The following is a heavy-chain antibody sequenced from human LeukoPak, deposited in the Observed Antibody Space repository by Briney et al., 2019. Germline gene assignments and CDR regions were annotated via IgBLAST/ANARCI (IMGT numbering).Heavy chain of an antibody. D-gene: IGHD2-15*01. CDR2: ISNNGGYT. J-gene: IGHJ4*02. CDR3: AKQLGYCSDGSCYFPY. CDR1: GFTFSNFG. V-gene: IGHV3-23*01. Sequence: GGSLRLSCTATGFTFSNFGMAWVRQAPGKGLEWVSAISNNGGYTYYADSVQGRFTISRDNSKSTLCLQMNSLRAEDTAVYYCAKQLGYCSDGSCYFPYWGQGTLVTVSS.